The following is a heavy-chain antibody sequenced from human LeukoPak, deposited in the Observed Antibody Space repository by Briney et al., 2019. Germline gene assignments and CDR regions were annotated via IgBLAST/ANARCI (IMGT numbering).Heavy chain of an antibody. CDR2: IHTSGST. V-gene: IGHV4-61*02. J-gene: IGHJ1*01. D-gene: IGHD3-22*01. CDR3: ASLGESSDYYWHFQH. Sequence: SETLSLTCTVSGGSISSGSYYWNWIRQPAGKGLEWIERIHTSGSTIYNPSLKSRVTFSVDTSKNQFSLKLSSVTAADTAVYYCASLGESSDYYWHFQHWGQGTLITVSS. CDR1: GGSISSGSYY.